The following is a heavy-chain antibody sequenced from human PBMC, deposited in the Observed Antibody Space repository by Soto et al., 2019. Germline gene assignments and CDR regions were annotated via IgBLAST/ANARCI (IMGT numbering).Heavy chain of an antibody. CDR3: AKDWGSSGWFNWFDP. CDR1: GFTLSNTG. J-gene: IGHJ5*02. CDR2: ISHDGSNT. Sequence: QVQLVESGGGVVQPGRSLRLSCVASGFTLSNTGMHWVRQAPGKGLEWVAMISHDGSNTYYGDSVKGRFTISRDNSWNTLYLQMDSLRPEDTSVYYCAKDWGSSGWFNWFDPWGQVTLVTVSS. V-gene: IGHV3-30*18. D-gene: IGHD6-19*01.